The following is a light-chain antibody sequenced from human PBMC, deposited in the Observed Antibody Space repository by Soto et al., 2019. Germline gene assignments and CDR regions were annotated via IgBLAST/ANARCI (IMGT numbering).Light chain of an antibody. CDR3: XXXSNWPPP. CDR1: QSVSSY. V-gene: IGKV3-11*01. J-gene: IGKJ2*01. Sequence: EIVLTQSPATLSLSPGERATLSCRASQSVSSYLAWYQQKPGQAPRLLIYDASNRATGIPARFSGSGSGTDITLTISSLEPXXFAXXXXXXXSNWPPPFGQATKLEIK. CDR2: DAS.